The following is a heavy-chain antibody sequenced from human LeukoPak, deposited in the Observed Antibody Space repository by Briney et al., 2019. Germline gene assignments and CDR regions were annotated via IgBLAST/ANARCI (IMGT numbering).Heavy chain of an antibody. J-gene: IGHJ6*02. V-gene: IGHV4-4*02. CDR1: GGSISTSNW. D-gene: IGHD3-10*01. CDR3: ARLNGGSGPV. Sequence: SGTLSLTCAVSGGSISTSNWWSWVRQPPGKGLEWIGEIYHSGSTNYNPSLKSRVTMSLDTSKNQISLKLSSVTAADTAVYYCARLNGGSGPVWGQGTTVTVSS. CDR2: IYHSGST.